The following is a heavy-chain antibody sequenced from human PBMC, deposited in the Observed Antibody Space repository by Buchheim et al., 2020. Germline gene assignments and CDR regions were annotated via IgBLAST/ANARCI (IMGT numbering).Heavy chain of an antibody. J-gene: IGHJ6*02. CDR1: GFTFSSYW. Sequence: EVQLVESGGGLVQPGGSLRLSCAASGFTFSSYWMSWVRQAPGKGLEWVANIKQDGSEKYYVDSVKGRFTISRDNGKNSLYLQMNSLRAEDTAVYYCAGSLGYCSSTSCYSSYYYYYGMDVWGQGTT. CDR3: AGSLGYCSSTSCYSSYYYYYGMDV. D-gene: IGHD2-2*01. CDR2: IKQDGSEK. V-gene: IGHV3-7*01.